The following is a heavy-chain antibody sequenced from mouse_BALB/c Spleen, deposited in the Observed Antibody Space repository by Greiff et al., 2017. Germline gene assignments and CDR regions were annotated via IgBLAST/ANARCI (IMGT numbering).Heavy chain of an antibody. CDR2: IWSGGST. V-gene: IGHV2-2*02. CDR3: GRESLHYYGYYWYFDV. Sequence: QVQLQQSGPGLVQPSQSLSITCTVSGFSLTSYGVHWVRQYPGKGLEWLGVIWSGGSTDYNAAFISRLSISKDNSKRQVFFKMNSLQANDTAIYYCGRESLHYYGYYWYFDVWGAATTVTVSS. CDR1: GFSLTSYG. J-gene: IGHJ1*01. D-gene: IGHD1-2*01.